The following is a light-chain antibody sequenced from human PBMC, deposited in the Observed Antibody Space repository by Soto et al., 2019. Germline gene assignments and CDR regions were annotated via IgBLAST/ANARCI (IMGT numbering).Light chain of an antibody. J-gene: IGKJ2*01. CDR1: QSISSW. Sequence: DIQMTQSPSTLSASVGDRVTITCRASQSISSWLAWYQQKPGKAPKLLIYKASSLESGVPSRFSGSGSGTXXXXXXXXXXXXXFAXYYCQXYNSYSMYTFGQGTKLEIK. CDR3: QXYNSYSMYT. V-gene: IGKV1-5*03. CDR2: KAS.